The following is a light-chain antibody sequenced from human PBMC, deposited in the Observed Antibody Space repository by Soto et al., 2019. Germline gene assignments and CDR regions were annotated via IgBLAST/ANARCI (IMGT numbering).Light chain of an antibody. J-gene: IGLJ2*01. CDR2: EVS. Sequence: QSVLTQPASVSGSPGQSITISCTGTSSDIGGYNYVSWYQQDPGKAPKLLIYEVSNRPSGVSNRFSGSKSGNTASLTISGLQAEDEADYYCSSYMRSSTLVFGGGTQLTVL. CDR1: SSDIGGYNY. V-gene: IGLV2-14*01. CDR3: SSYMRSSTLV.